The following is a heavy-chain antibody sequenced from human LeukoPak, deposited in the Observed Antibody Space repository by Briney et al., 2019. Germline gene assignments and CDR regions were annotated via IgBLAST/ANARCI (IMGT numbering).Heavy chain of an antibody. CDR1: GFTFSSYS. V-gene: IGHV3-21*01. Sequence: PGGSLRLSCAASGFTFSSYSMNWVRQAPGKGLEWVSSISSSSSYIYYADSVKGRFTISRDNAKNSLYLQMNSLRAEDTAVYYCARDQAPTGWYCFDYWGQGTLVTVSS. CDR3: ARDQAPTGWYCFDY. D-gene: IGHD6-19*01. CDR2: ISSSSSYI. J-gene: IGHJ4*02.